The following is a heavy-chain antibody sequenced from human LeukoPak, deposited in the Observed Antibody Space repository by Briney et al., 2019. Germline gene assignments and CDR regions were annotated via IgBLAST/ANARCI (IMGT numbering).Heavy chain of an antibody. CDR1: GGSISSGGYS. V-gene: IGHV4-61*08. Sequence: PSETLSLTCAVSGGSISSGGYSWSWIRQPPGKGLEWIGYIYYSGSTNYNPSLKSRVTISVDTSKNQFSLTMSSVTAADTAVYYCVGSYYYGSGSLRPIDYWGQGTLVTVSS. J-gene: IGHJ4*02. D-gene: IGHD3-10*01. CDR3: VGSYYYGSGSLRPIDY. CDR2: IYYSGST.